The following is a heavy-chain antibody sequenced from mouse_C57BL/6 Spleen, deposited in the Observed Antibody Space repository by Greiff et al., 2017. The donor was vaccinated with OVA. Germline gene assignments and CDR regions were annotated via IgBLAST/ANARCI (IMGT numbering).Heavy chain of an antibody. CDR1: GYTFSSYW. CDR2: IYPGDGDT. D-gene: IGHD1-1*01. V-gene: IGHV1-80*01. J-gene: IGHJ4*01. CDR3: ASCASYGYYAMDY. Sequence: VQLQESGAELVKPGASVKISCKASGYTFSSYWMNWVKQRPGKGLEWIGQIYPGDGDTNYNGKFKGKATLTADKSSSTAYMQLSSLTSEDSAVFSCASCASYGYYAMDYWGQGTTLTVSS.